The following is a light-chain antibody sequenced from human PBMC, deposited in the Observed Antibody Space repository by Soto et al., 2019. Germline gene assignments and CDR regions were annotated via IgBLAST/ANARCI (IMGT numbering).Light chain of an antibody. CDR2: SAS. CDR3: QQSYTFPYT. CDR1: QGISRS. J-gene: IGKJ2*01. Sequence: DIPMTQSPSSLSASVGDRVTITCRASQGISRSLNWYRQKPGTAPNLLISSASSLQSGVPSRFSGSGSGTDFTLTISSLLPEDFATYYCQQSYTFPYTFGQGTKLEIK. V-gene: IGKV1-39*01.